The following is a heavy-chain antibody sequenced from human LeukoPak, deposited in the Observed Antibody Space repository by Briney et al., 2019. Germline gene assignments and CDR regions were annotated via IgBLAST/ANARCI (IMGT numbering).Heavy chain of an antibody. CDR1: GGSISSGGYY. D-gene: IGHD2-8*01. J-gene: IGHJ5*02. V-gene: IGHV4-31*03. CDR2: IYYSGST. CDR3: ARSLNGRANWFDP. Sequence: SETLSLTCTVSGGSISSGGYYWSWIRQHPGQGLEWIGYIYYSGSTYYNPSLKSRVTISVDTSKNQFSLKLSSVTAADTAVYYCARSLNGRANWFDPWGQGTLVTVSS.